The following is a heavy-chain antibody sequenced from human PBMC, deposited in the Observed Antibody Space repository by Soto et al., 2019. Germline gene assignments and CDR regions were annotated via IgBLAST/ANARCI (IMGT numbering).Heavy chain of an antibody. V-gene: IGHV3-23*01. CDR2: ISGSGGST. CDR1: GFTFSNYA. J-gene: IGHJ6*02. Sequence: EVQLLESGGGLVQPGGSLRLSCAASGFTFSNYAMSWVRQAPGKGLEWVSTISGSGGSTYYADSVKGRFTISRANSKNTLYLQMNRLRAADAAVYYCEKDARATYGMAVGGQGTTVTVSS. CDR3: EKDARATYGMAV.